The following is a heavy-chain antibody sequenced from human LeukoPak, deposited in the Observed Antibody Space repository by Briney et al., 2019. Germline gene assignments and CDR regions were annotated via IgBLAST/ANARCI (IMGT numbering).Heavy chain of an antibody. J-gene: IGHJ4*02. CDR1: GGTFSSYA. V-gene: IGHV1-69*06. D-gene: IGHD1-26*01. CDR2: IIPIFGTA. Sequence: ASVKVSCKASGGTFSSYAISWVRQAPGQGLEWMGGIIPIFGTANYAQKFQGRVTITADKSTSTAYMELSRLRSDDTAVYYCAREGVGGSYAFDYWGQGTLVTVSS. CDR3: AREGVGGSYAFDY.